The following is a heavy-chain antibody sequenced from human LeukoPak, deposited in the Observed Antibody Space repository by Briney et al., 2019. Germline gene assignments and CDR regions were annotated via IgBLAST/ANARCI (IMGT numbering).Heavy chain of an antibody. J-gene: IGHJ4*02. Sequence: SETLSLTCTVSGGSISSYYWSWIRQPAGKGLEWIGRIYTSGITKYNPSLKSRVTVSVDTSKNQFSLKLNSVTAADTAVYYCARDSGTYYRDTSDYYYDYWGQGTLVTVS. CDR1: GGSISSYY. CDR3: ARDSGTYYRDTSDYYYDY. V-gene: IGHV4-4*07. D-gene: IGHD3-22*01. CDR2: IYTSGIT.